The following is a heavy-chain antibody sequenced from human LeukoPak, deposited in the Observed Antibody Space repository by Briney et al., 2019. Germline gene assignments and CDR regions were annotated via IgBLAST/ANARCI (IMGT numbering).Heavy chain of an antibody. CDR1: GFTLSGYW. Sequence: GGSLRLSCAASGFTLSGYWMSWVRQAPGKGPEWVANIKQDGSEIYYVDSVKGRFTISRDNAKNSLYLQMNSLRAEDTALYYCAKDYYDSSGYYVSPPTFDYWGQGTLVTVSS. D-gene: IGHD3-22*01. CDR3: AKDYYDSSGYYVSPPTFDY. CDR2: IKQDGSEI. J-gene: IGHJ4*02. V-gene: IGHV3-7*03.